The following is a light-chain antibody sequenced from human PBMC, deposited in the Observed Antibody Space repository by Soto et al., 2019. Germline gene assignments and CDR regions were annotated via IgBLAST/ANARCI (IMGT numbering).Light chain of an antibody. CDR2: DSN. CDR1: SSKIGAGYD. J-gene: IGLJ1*01. CDR3: QSYNSSLSAYV. V-gene: IGLV1-40*01. Sequence: QSVLTQPPALSGAPGQRVTFSCPGSSSKIGAGYDVLWYQELSGTAPKLLIYDSNNRPSRAPDRFSGSKSGTPASLAITGLQGEDEADYYCQSYNSSLSAYVFGTGTKV.